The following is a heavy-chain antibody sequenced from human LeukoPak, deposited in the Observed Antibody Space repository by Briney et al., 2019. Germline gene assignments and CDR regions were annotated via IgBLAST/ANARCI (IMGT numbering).Heavy chain of an antibody. CDR3: ARVSDGVVGATIGY. V-gene: IGHV4-59*08. D-gene: IGHD1-26*01. Sequence: SETLSLTCTVSGGSISSYYWSWIRQPPGKGLEWIGYIYYSGSTNYNPSLKSRVTISVDTSKNQFSLKLSSVTAADTAVYYCARVSDGVVGATIGYWGQGTLVTVSS. J-gene: IGHJ4*02. CDR1: GGSISSYY. CDR2: IYYSGST.